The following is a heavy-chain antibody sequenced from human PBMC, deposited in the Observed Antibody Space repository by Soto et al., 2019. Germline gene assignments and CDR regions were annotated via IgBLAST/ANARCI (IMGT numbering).Heavy chain of an antibody. CDR2: IFSNDEK. J-gene: IGHJ5*02. V-gene: IGHV2-26*01. Sequence: QVTLKESGPVLVKPTETLTLTCTVSGFSLSNARMGVSWIRQPPGKALEWLAHIFSNDEKSYSTSLKSRLTIPKTTSKRPVVLTMTNMDPVDTATYYCARIAHYCSGGSGYPGSWFDPWGQGTLVTVSS. CDR1: GFSLSNARMG. D-gene: IGHD2-15*01. CDR3: ARIAHYCSGGSGYPGSWFDP.